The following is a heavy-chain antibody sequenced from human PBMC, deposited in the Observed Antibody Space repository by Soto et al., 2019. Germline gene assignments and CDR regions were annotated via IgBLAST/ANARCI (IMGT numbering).Heavy chain of an antibody. CDR1: GYTFTNYY. CDR2: INCGGGGT. J-gene: IGHJ4*02. V-gene: IGHV1-46*01. CDR3: VREFSGGYFDY. Sequence: QVQLVQSGAEVKKPGASVRVSCKASGYTFTNYYMHWGRQAPGQGLEWVGIINCGGGGTNYAQKFQGRVIMTRDTSTNTVYMDLSSLRSEDTAVYYCVREFSGGYFDYWGQGLLVPVST. D-gene: IGHD3-10*01.